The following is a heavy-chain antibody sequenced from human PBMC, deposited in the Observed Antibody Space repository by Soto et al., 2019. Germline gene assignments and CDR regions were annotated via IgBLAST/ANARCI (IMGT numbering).Heavy chain of an antibody. Sequence: PGGSLRLSCSASGFTFSRFAMHWVRQAPGKGLKYISSIDDTGVYTPYADSVKGRFTISRDNSKNTLYLQMSSLRPEDTAVYYCVKDHGSCYSVDYWGQGTLVTVSS. CDR1: GFTFSRFA. CDR2: IDDTGVYT. D-gene: IGHD2-15*01. V-gene: IGHV3-64D*06. CDR3: VKDHGSCYSVDY. J-gene: IGHJ4*02.